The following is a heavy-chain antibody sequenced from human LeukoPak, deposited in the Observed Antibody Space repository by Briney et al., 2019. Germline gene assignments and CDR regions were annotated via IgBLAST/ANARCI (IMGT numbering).Heavy chain of an antibody. CDR1: GGSISSYY. Sequence: SETLSLTCTVSGGSISSYYWSWIRQPPGKGLEWIGYIYYSGSTNYNPSLKSRVTISVDTSKNQFSLKLSSVTAADTAVYYCARVASGSHGNYFDYWGQGTLVTVSS. D-gene: IGHD1-26*01. CDR2: IYYSGST. V-gene: IGHV4-59*12. CDR3: ARVASGSHGNYFDY. J-gene: IGHJ4*02.